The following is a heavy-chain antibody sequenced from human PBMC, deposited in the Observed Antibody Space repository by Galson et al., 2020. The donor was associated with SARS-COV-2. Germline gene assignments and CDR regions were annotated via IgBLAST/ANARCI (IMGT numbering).Heavy chain of an antibody. J-gene: IGHJ4*02. CDR1: GYPISSGYY. V-gene: IGHV4-38-2*01. Sequence: SETLSLTCAVSGYPISSGYYWGWIRQSPGKGLEWIGSIDHSGSTYYKPSLRRRVTISVDPSRNQFSLRLTSLTAADTALCYCVRHHSRQWLGLDSWGQGTLVTVSS. CDR2: IDHSGST. D-gene: IGHD6-19*01. CDR3: VRHHSRQWLGLDS.